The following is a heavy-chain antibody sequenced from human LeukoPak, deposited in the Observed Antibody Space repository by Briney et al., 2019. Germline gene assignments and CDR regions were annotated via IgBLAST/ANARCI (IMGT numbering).Heavy chain of an antibody. CDR1: GYTFTSYD. V-gene: IGHV1-8*01. CDR3: ASWGVVGATTVDY. J-gene: IGHJ4*02. D-gene: IGHD1-26*01. Sequence: ASVKVSCKASGYTFTSYDINWVRQATGQGLEWMGWMNPNSGNTGYAQKFQGRVSMTRNTSIRTPYMELSSLRSEDTAVYYCASWGVVGATTVDYWGQGTLVTVSS. CDR2: MNPNSGNT.